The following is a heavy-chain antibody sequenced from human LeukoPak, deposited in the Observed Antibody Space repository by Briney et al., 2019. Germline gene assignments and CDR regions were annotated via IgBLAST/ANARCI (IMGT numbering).Heavy chain of an antibody. Sequence: ASVKVSCKASGFTFTSSAMQWVRQARGQRLEWIGWIVVGSGNTNYAQKFQERVTITRDMSTSTAYMELSSLGSEDTAVYYCAAASYYDFWSGYSLYSWGQGTLVTVSS. D-gene: IGHD3-3*01. CDR1: GFTFTSSA. J-gene: IGHJ4*02. CDR3: AAASYYDFWSGYSLYS. CDR2: IVVGSGNT. V-gene: IGHV1-58*02.